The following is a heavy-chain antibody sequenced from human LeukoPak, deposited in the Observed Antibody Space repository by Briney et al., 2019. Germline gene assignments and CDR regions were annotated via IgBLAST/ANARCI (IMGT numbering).Heavy chain of an antibody. CDR1: GFTFSGSA. D-gene: IGHD1-26*01. CDR3: TRHSIVGATPEDY. Sequence: GGSLTLSCAASGFTFSGSAMHWVRQASGKGLEWVGRIRSKANSYATAYAASVKGRFTISRDDSKNTAYLQMNSLKTEDTAVYYCTRHSIVGATPEDYWGQGTVVTVSS. V-gene: IGHV3-73*01. J-gene: IGHJ4*02. CDR2: IRSKANSYAT.